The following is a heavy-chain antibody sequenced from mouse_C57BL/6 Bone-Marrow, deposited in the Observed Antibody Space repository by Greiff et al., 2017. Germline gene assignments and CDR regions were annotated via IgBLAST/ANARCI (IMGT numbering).Heavy chain of an antibody. Sequence: VQLQQSGAELARPGASVKLSCKASGYTFTSYGISWVKQRTGQGLEWIGEIYPRSGNTYYNEKFKGKATLTADKSSSTAYMELRSLTSEDSAVYFCARPYGSSWWFYYWGQGTTLTVSS. J-gene: IGHJ2*01. CDR3: ARPYGSSWWFYY. D-gene: IGHD1-1*01. CDR1: GYTFTSYG. V-gene: IGHV1-81*01. CDR2: IYPRSGNT.